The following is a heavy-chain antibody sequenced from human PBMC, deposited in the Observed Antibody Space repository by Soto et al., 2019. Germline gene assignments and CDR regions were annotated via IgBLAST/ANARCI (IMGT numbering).Heavy chain of an antibody. Sequence: QVQLQESGPGLVKASGTLSLTCTVSGDSISSTNWWSWVRQTPGKGLEWIGEIFHSGSTNYNPSLKSRVSMSVDKSKNQFSLKLSSVTAADTALYYCARDMGSGIYYTPVGDSWGQGTLVTVSS. J-gene: IGHJ4*02. CDR2: IFHSGST. CDR1: GDSISSTNW. D-gene: IGHD3-10*01. V-gene: IGHV4-4*02. CDR3: ARDMGSGIYYTPVGDS.